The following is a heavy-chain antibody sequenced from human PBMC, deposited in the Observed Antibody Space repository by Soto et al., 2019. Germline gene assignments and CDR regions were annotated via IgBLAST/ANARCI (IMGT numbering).Heavy chain of an antibody. CDR1: GFTFSNYA. Sequence: EVQLLESGGGLVRPGGSLRLSCAASGFTFSNYAMTWVRQAPGKGLRWVTNINDSGGTTYYADSVRGRFTISRDNSKNTLYLQLNSLRADDTAIYFCATVLFDDNTDGLACYFDFWGPGTLVTVSS. V-gene: IGHV3-23*01. CDR2: INDSGGTT. D-gene: IGHD3-10*01. CDR3: ATVLFDDNTDGLACYFDF. J-gene: IGHJ4*02.